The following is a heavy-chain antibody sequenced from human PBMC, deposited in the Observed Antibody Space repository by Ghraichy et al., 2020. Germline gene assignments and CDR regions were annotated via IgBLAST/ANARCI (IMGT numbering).Heavy chain of an antibody. CDR1: GFTFSSYA. V-gene: IGHV3-30-3*01. Sequence: GGSLRLSCAASGFTFSSYAMHWVRQAPGKGLEWVAVISYDGSNKYYADSVKGRFTISRDNSKNTLYLQMNSLRAEDTAVYYCARDTNTAMVTSGELDYWGQGTLVTVSS. D-gene: IGHD5-18*01. J-gene: IGHJ4*02. CDR2: ISYDGSNK. CDR3: ARDTNTAMVTSGELDY.